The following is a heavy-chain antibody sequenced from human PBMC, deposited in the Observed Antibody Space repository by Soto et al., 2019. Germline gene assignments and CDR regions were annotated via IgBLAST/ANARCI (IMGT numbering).Heavy chain of an antibody. CDR2: ISAYNGNT. D-gene: IGHD3-10*02. CDR3: ARDKRPTFEGYGMDV. V-gene: IGHV1-18*01. J-gene: IGHJ6*02. Sequence: ASLKVSCKASGYTFTSYGISWVRQAPGQGLEWMGWISAYNGNTNYAQKLQGRVTMTTDTSTSTAYMELRSLRSDDTAVYYCARDKRPTFEGYGMDVWGQGTTVTVSS. CDR1: GYTFTSYG.